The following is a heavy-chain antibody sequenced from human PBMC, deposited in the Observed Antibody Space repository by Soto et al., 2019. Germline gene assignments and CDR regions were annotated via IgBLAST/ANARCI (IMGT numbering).Heavy chain of an antibody. D-gene: IGHD3-22*01. V-gene: IGHV4-59*01. CDR1: GGSISSYF. J-gene: IGHJ4*02. CDR3: ARGVELHYYDSSGYYVDH. CDR2: IYHSGST. Sequence: PSETLSLTCTVSGGSISSYFWSWIRQPPGKGLEWIGYIYHSGSTNYNPSLKSRVTISVDTSKNQFSLKLSSVTAADTAVYYCARGVELHYYDSSGYYVDHWGQGTLVTVS.